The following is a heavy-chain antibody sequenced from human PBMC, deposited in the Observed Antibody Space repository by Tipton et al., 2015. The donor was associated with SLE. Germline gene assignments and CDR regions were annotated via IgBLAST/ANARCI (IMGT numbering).Heavy chain of an antibody. CDR2: IYHSGST. CDR3: AREGDYDSSGSYYFDY. Sequence: LRLSCTVSGYSISSGYYWGWIRQPPGKGLEWIGSIYHSGSTYYNPSLKSRVTTSVDTSKNQFPLKLSSVTAADTAVYYCAREGDYDSSGSYYFDYWGQGTLVTVSS. D-gene: IGHD3-22*01. CDR1: GYSISSGYY. J-gene: IGHJ4*02. V-gene: IGHV4-38-2*02.